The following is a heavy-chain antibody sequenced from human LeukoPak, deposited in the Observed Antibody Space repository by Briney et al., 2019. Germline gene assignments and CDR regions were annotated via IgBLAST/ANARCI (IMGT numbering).Heavy chain of an antibody. V-gene: IGHV6-1*01. J-gene: IGHJ4*02. CDR1: GDSVSSNSAA. Sequence: SQTLSLTCAISGDSVSSNSAAWNWIRQSPSRGLEWLGRTYYRSKWYNDYAVSVKSRITINPDTSKNQFSLQLNSVTAADTAVYYCARLSGYSTGWYPNNPYYFDYWGQGTLVTVSS. D-gene: IGHD6-19*01. CDR3: ARLSGYSTGWYPNNPYYFDY. CDR2: TYYRSKWYN.